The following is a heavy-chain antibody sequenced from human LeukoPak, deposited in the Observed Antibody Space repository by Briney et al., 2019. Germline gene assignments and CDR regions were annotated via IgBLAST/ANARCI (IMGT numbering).Heavy chain of an antibody. CDR3: ITGRAARRSLDI. V-gene: IGHV3-15*01. CDR2: IKTNSDGGTT. J-gene: IGHJ3*02. D-gene: IGHD6-13*01. Sequence: PGGSLRLSCAASGXTFSNAWMSWVRQAPGKGLEWVGRIKTNSDGGTTDYAAPVKGRFTISRDDSKNTLDLQMNSLKTEDTAVYYCITGRAARRSLDIWGQGTMVTVSS. CDR1: GXTFSNAW.